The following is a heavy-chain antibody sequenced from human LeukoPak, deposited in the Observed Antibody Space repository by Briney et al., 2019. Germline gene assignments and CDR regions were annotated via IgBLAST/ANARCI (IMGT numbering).Heavy chain of an antibody. D-gene: IGHD3-10*01. CDR3: AKLLRYGELLATDY. Sequence: GGSLRLTCAASGFTMSSYDMHWVRQAPGKGLEWVAFIQYDENNKYYADSVKGRFTISRDTSKNTLYLQMNSLRAEDTAVYYCAKLLRYGELLATDYWGQGTLVTVSS. CDR2: IQYDENNK. CDR1: GFTMSSYD. V-gene: IGHV3-30*02. J-gene: IGHJ4*02.